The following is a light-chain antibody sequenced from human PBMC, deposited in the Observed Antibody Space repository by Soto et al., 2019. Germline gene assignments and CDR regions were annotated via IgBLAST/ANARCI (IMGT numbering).Light chain of an antibody. Sequence: QSALTQPASVSGSPGQSITISCTGTSSDVGGYNFVSWYQHHPGKAPKLIIHDVGSRPSGVSTRFSASKSGNTASLTISGLQAEDEADYYCSSYATSRTHVAFGGGTKLTVL. CDR2: DVG. CDR1: SSDVGGYNF. CDR3: SSYATSRTHVA. J-gene: IGLJ2*01. V-gene: IGLV2-14*01.